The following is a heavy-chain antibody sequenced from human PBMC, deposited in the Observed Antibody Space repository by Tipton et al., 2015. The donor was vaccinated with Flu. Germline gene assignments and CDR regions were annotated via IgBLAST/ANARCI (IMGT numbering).Heavy chain of an antibody. D-gene: IGHD2-2*01. Sequence: TLSLTCGVSGDSIRSSNYYWGWIRQPPGKGLEWIGNTFHSGNTYLNPSLKSRVTISVDTSKKQFSLQLRSVTAADTAVYYCARDSSLGMPDYFDYWGQGTLVTASS. CDR1: GDSIRSSNYY. CDR2: TFHSGNT. J-gene: IGHJ4*02. CDR3: ARDSSLGMPDYFDY. V-gene: IGHV4-39*07.